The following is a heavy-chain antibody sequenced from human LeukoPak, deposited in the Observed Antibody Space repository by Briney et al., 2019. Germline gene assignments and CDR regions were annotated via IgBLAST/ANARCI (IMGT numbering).Heavy chain of an antibody. Sequence: SETLSLTCAVYGGSFSGYYWSWIRQPPGKGLERIGEINHSGSTNYNPSLKSRVTISVDTSKNQFSLKLSSVTAADTAVYYCARVAGYSYGYHFDYWGQGTLVTVSS. CDR1: GGSFSGYY. CDR2: INHSGST. D-gene: IGHD5-18*01. J-gene: IGHJ4*02. V-gene: IGHV4-34*01. CDR3: ARVAGYSYGYHFDY.